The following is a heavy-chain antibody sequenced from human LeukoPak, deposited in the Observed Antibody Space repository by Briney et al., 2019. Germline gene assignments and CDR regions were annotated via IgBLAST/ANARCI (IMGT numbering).Heavy chain of an antibody. CDR2: FDPEDGET. V-gene: IGHV1-24*01. Sequence: ASVKVSRKVSGYTLTELSMHWVRQAPGKGLEWMGGFDPEDGETIYAQKFQGRVTMTEDTSTDTAYMELSRLRSEDTAVYYCATDVTSGGYYSYYFDSWGQGTLVTVSS. CDR1: GYTLTELS. D-gene: IGHD1-26*01. CDR3: ATDVTSGGYYSYYFDS. J-gene: IGHJ4*02.